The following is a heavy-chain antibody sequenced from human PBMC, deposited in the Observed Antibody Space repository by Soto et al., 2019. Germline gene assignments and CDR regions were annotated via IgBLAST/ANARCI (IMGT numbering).Heavy chain of an antibody. Sequence: QVQLHQWGAGLLKPSETLSLACSIYSGSFSGYYWSWIRQPPGKGLEWIGEISQSGNTNYSPSLKSRGSISIDTSKKQFALNLASVSDADTAVYYCARAPKVSGSSQTRPDFWGQGTLVTVSS. CDR3: ARAPKVSGSSQTRPDF. CDR1: SGSFSGYY. J-gene: IGHJ4*02. V-gene: IGHV4-34*01. D-gene: IGHD6-6*01. CDR2: ISQSGNT.